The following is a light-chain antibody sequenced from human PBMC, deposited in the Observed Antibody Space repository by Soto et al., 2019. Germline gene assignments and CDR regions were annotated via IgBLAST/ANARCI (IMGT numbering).Light chain of an antibody. Sequence: DIQTTQSPSTMCAPLGHSVTITFRASQSISSWLAWYQQKPGKAPKLLIYQACSLESGVPSRFSGSGSGTEFTLTISSLQPDDFATYYCQQYESYLSFGGGTRVDIK. J-gene: IGKJ4*01. V-gene: IGKV1-5*03. CDR2: QAC. CDR3: QQYESYLS. CDR1: QSISSW.